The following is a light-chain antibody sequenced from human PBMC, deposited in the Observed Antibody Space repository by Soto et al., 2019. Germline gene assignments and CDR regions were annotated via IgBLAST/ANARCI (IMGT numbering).Light chain of an antibody. CDR3: QQYNNWPPYP. J-gene: IGKJ2*01. Sequence: EIVMTQSPATLSVSPGERATLSCRASQSVSSNLAWYQQKPGQAPRLLIYGASTRATCIPARFSGSGSGTEFTLTISSLQSEDFAVYYCQQYNNWPPYPFGQGTKPEIE. CDR2: GAS. CDR1: QSVSSN. V-gene: IGKV3-15*01.